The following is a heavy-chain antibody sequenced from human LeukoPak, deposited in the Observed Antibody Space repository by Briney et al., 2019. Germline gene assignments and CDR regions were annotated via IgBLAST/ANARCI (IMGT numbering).Heavy chain of an antibody. CDR2: IYYSGTT. CDR3: ARQAVDTTINYYYAMDV. D-gene: IGHD5-18*01. J-gene: IGHJ6*02. V-gene: IGHV4-39*01. Sequence: SETLSLTCTVSGGSISRSSYYWGWIRQPPGKGLEWIGTIYYSGTTYYNPSLRRRLTLSVDTSKNQFSLKLSSVTAADTAVYYCARQAVDTTINYYYAMDVWGQGTTVTVSS. CDR1: GGSISRSSYY.